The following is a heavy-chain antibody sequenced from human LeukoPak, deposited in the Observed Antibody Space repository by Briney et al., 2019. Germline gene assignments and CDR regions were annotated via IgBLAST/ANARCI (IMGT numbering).Heavy chain of an antibody. J-gene: IGHJ6*02. Sequence: PGASLQISCKGSGSIFTSYWIGWVRQLPGKGLEWMGIIYPGDSDTRYSPSFQGQVTISADKSISTAYLQWSSLKASDTAMYYCARRGGPPYYYYGMDVWGQGTTVTVSS. CDR3: ARRGGPPYYYYGMDV. V-gene: IGHV5-51*01. CDR2: IYPGDSDT. CDR1: GSIFTSYW. D-gene: IGHD3-10*01.